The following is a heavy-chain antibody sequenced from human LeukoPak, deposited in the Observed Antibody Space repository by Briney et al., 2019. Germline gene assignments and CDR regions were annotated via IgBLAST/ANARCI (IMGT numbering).Heavy chain of an antibody. D-gene: IGHD3-10*01. CDR3: ATGSLGVFTGVDY. V-gene: IGHV4-4*07. CDR2: IYTSGTT. Sequence: SETLSLTCTVSGGSISSYYWSWIRQPAGKGLDWIGHIYTSGTTNYNPSLKSRVAITRDTSKTQFSLKLRSVTAADTAVYYCATGSLGVFTGVDYWGQGTLVTVSS. J-gene: IGHJ4*02. CDR1: GGSISSYY.